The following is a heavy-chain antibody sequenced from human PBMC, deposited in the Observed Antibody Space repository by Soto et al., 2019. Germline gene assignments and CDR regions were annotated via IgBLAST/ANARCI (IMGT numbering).Heavy chain of an antibody. J-gene: IGHJ5*02. CDR2: IYYSGST. CDR1: GGSISSGGYY. CDR3: ARGATVDWFDP. V-gene: IGHV4-31*03. Sequence: QVQLQESGPGLVKPSQTLSLTCTVSGGSISSGGYYWSWIRQHPGKGLEWIGYIYYSGSTYYNPSLKSXXTXSXXTSKNQFSLKLSSVTAADTAVYYCARGATVDWFDPWGQGTLVTVSS. D-gene: IGHD4-17*01.